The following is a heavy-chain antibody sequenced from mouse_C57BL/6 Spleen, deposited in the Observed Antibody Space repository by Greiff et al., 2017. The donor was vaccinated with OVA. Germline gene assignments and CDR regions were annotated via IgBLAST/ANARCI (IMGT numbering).Heavy chain of an antibody. J-gene: IGHJ2*01. V-gene: IGHV1-80*01. CDR1: GYAFSSYW. CDR3: ARTTGTPFAY. Sequence: VQLQQSGAELVKPGASVKISCKASGYAFSSYWMNWVKQRPGRGLEWFGQIYPGDGDTNYNGTFKGKVTLTADKSSSTAYMQLSSLTAEDSAVYFCARTTGTPFAYWGQGTPLTVSS. CDR2: IYPGDGDT. D-gene: IGHD4-1*01.